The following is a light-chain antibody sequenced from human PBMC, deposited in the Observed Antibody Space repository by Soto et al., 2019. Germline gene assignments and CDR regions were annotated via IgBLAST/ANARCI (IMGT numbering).Light chain of an antibody. V-gene: IGKV1-5*03. J-gene: IGKJ2*01. CDR3: QHYDSYLYT. CDR2: KAS. CDR1: QSISSW. Sequence: DIQMTQSPSTLSASVGDRVTITCRASQSISSWLAWYQQKPGKAPKLLIYKASSLESGVPSRFSGSGSGTEFTLTISSRQPDDFATYYCQHYDSYLYTFCQGTKLEIK.